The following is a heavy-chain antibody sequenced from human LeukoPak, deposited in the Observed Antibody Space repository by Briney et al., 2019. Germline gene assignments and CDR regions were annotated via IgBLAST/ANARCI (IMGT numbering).Heavy chain of an antibody. CDR3: ARVRYYDSSGYPRADWYFDL. CDR2: IYHSGST. J-gene: IGHJ2*01. V-gene: IGHV4-30-2*01. Sequence: SQTLSLTCAVPGGSISSGGYSWGWIRQPPGKGLEWIGYIYHSGSTYYNPSLKSRVTISVDRSKNQFSLKLSSVTAADTAVYYCARVRYYDSSGYPRADWYFDLWGRGTLVTVSS. D-gene: IGHD3-22*01. CDR1: GGSISSGGYS.